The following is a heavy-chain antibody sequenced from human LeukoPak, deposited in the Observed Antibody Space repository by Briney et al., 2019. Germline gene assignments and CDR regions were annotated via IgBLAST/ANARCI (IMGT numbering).Heavy chain of an antibody. CDR2: IKTDESDT. D-gene: IGHD5-12*01. CDR1: GFTFSTYW. J-gene: IGHJ4*02. V-gene: IGHV3-74*01. CDR3: TTIRPDY. Sequence: GGSLRLSCAASGFTFSTYWMHWVRQAPGKGLVWVSRIKTDESDTDYADSVKGRFTISRDNAKNTLYLEMNSLRAEDTAVYFCTTIRPDYWGQGTLVIVSS.